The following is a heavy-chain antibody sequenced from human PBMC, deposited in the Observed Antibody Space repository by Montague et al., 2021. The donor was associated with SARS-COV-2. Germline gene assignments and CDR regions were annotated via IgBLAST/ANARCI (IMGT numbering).Heavy chain of an antibody. J-gene: IGHJ4*01. CDR2: IDWDDGK. CDR1: GFSLSTSGMC. CDR3: ARTLHDILTGYYSFAF. D-gene: IGHD3-9*01. V-gene: IGHV2-70*01. Sequence: PALVKPTQTLTLTCTFSGFSLSTSGMCVSWIRQPPGKALEWLALIDWDDGKYYSTSLKTRLTISKDTSKNQVVLTMTNMGPVDTATYYCARTLHDILTGYYSFAFWGQGTLVTVSS.